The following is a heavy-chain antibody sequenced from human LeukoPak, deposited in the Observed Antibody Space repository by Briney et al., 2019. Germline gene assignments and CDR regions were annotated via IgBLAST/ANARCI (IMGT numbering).Heavy chain of an antibody. CDR2: IYYSGST. D-gene: IGHD2-2*02. CDR3: ARGQAPAAIFFDY. J-gene: IGHJ4*02. CDR1: GGSISSGDYS. Sequence: PSQTLSLTCTVSGGSISSGDYSWSWIRQPPGKGLEWIGYIYYSGSTYYNPSLNSRVTISIDTSKNQFSLRLSSVTAADTAVYYCARGQAPAAIFFDYWGQGTLVTVSS. V-gene: IGHV4-30-4*01.